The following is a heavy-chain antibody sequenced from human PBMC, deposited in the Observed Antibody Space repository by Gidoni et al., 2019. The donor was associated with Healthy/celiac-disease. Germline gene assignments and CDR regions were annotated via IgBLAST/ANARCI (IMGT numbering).Heavy chain of an antibody. CDR1: GGSFSGYY. CDR3: ARGVVVAATPWYYYYGMDV. V-gene: IGHV4-34*01. D-gene: IGHD2-15*01. CDR2: INHSGST. Sequence: QVQLQQWGAGLLKPSETLSLTCAVYGGSFSGYYWSWIRQPPGQGLEWIGEINHSGSTNYNPSLKSRVTISVDTSKNQFSLKLSSVTAADTAVYYCARGVVVAATPWYYYYGMDVWGQGTTVTVSS. J-gene: IGHJ6*02.